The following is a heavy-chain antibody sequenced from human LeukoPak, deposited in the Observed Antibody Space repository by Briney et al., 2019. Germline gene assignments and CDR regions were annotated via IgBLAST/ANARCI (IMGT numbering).Heavy chain of an antibody. CDR3: AKIGMFGGYWDFDS. D-gene: IGHD3-16*01. J-gene: IGHJ4*02. Sequence: GASVKVSCKPSGYTFTAYYTHWVRQAPGQGLEWMGWVDPRNGGTKYAQNFQGRVTMTRDTSISTAYMGLSSLRSDDTAIYYCAKIGMFGGYWDFDSWGQGTLVTVSS. V-gene: IGHV1-2*02. CDR1: GYTFTAYY. CDR2: VDPRNGGT.